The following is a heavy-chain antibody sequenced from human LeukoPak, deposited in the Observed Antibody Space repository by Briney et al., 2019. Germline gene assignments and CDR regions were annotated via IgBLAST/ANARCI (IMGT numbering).Heavy chain of an antibody. V-gene: IGHV3-53*04. D-gene: IGHD4-17*01. CDR3: ARDRSYGDFAWGY. CDR1: GFTVSINF. Sequence: GGSLRLSCAASGFTVSINFMTWVRQAPGKGLEWVSVISSGGTTYYADSVKGRFTISRHITKNTVYLQMNSLRAEDTAVYYCARDRSYGDFAWGYWGQGTLVTVSS. CDR2: ISSGGTT. J-gene: IGHJ4*02.